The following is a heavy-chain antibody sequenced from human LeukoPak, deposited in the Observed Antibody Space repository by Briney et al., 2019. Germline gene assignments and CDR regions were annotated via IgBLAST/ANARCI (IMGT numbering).Heavy chain of an antibody. CDR3: AKDPYSSGGYFDY. CDR2: ISYDGSNN. D-gene: IGHD6-19*01. Sequence: GRSLRLSCAASGFTFSSYGMHWVRQASGKGLEWVAVISYDGSNNYYADSVKGRFTISRDNSKNTLYLQMNSLRAEDTAVYYCAKDPYSSGGYFDYWGQGTLVTVSS. CDR1: GFTFSSYG. J-gene: IGHJ4*02. V-gene: IGHV3-30*18.